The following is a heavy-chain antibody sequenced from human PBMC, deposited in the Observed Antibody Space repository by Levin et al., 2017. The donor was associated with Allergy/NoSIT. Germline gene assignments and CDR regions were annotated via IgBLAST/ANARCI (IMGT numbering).Heavy chain of an antibody. D-gene: IGHD4-17*01. CDR1: GFTFDDYA. Sequence: AGGSLRLSCAASGFTFDDYAMHWVRQAPGKGLEWVSGISWNSGSIGYADSVKGRFTISRDNAKNSLYLQMNSLRAEDTALYYCAKGGDYGARAHTFDYWGQGTLVTVSS. J-gene: IGHJ4*02. V-gene: IGHV3-9*01. CDR3: AKGGDYGARAHTFDY. CDR2: ISWNSGSI.